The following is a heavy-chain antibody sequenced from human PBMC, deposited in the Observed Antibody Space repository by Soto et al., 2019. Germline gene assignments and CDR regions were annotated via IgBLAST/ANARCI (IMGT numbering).Heavy chain of an antibody. CDR1: GFTFSSYA. J-gene: IGHJ4*02. V-gene: IGHV3-23*01. D-gene: IGHD2-2*01. CDR3: AKWGSGYCSSTSCYGVMFDY. CDR2: ISGSGGST. Sequence: GGSLRLSCAASGFTFSSYAMSWVRQAPGKGLEWVSAISGSGGSTYYADSVKGRFTISRDNSKNTLYLQMNSLRAEDTAVYYCAKWGSGYCSSTSCYGVMFDYWGQGTLVTVSS.